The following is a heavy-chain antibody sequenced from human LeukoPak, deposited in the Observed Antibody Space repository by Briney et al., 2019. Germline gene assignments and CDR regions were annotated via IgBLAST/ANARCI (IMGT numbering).Heavy chain of an antibody. Sequence: GGSLRLSCAASGFTFSSYAMSWVRQAPGKGLEWVSGISGSGGSTFYADSVKGRFTISRDNSKNTLYMQMNSLRAEDTAVDYCTKDLKYYGMDVWGQGTTATVPS. CDR2: ISGSGGST. CDR3: TKDLKYYGMDV. J-gene: IGHJ6*02. V-gene: IGHV3-23*01. CDR1: GFTFSSYA.